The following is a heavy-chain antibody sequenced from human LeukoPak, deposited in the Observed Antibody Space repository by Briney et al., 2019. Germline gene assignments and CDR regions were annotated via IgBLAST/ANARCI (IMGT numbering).Heavy chain of an antibody. CDR2: IYHSGST. CDR3: ARVAWFGELLFFDY. Sequence: SETLSLTCTVSGGSISSGGYYWSWIRQPPGKGLEWIGYIYHSGSTYYNPSLKSRVTISVDRSKNQFSLKLSSVTAADTAVYYCARVAWFGELLFFDYWGQGTLVTVSS. J-gene: IGHJ4*02. D-gene: IGHD3-10*01. CDR1: GGSISSGGYY. V-gene: IGHV4-30-2*01.